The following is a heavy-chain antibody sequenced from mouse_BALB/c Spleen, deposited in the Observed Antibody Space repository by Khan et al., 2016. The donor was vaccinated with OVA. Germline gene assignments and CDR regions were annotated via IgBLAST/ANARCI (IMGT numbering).Heavy chain of an antibody. Sequence: VKLKQSGPGLVAPSQSLSITCTVSGFSLSRYNIHWVRQPPGKGLEWLGMIWGGGGTDYNSTLKSRLSISKDNYKSQVFLKMNSLQTDDSAMYYCARAYYRYDDYDAMDYWGQGTSVTVSS. CDR3: ARAYYRYDDYDAMDY. D-gene: IGHD2-14*01. CDR1: GFSLSRYN. V-gene: IGHV2-6-4*01. CDR2: IWGGGGT. J-gene: IGHJ4*01.